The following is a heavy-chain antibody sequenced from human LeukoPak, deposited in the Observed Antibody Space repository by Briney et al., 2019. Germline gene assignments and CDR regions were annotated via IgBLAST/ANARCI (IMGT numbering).Heavy chain of an antibody. CDR1: GGSISGSGYF. CDR2: INYSGST. V-gene: IGHV4-39*01. Sequence: SETLSLTCTVSGGSISGSGYFWAWIRQPPGKGLEWIGSINYSGSTNYNPSLKSRVTISVDTSKNQFSLKLSSVAAADTAVYHCAKTRQTAAGDWGPGTLVTVSS. CDR3: AKTRQTAAGD. J-gene: IGHJ4*02. D-gene: IGHD6-13*01.